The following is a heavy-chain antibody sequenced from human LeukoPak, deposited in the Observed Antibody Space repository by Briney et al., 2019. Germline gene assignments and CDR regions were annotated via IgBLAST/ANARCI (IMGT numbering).Heavy chain of an antibody. Sequence: PGRSLRLSCAASGFTFDDYAMHWVRQAPGKGLEWVSGISWNSGSIGYADSVKGRFTISRDNAKNSLYLQMNSLRAEDTALYYCAKDLCPMSVNYYYGMDVWGQGTTVTVSS. CDR3: AKDLCPMSVNYYYGMDV. CDR1: GFTFDDYA. V-gene: IGHV3-9*01. J-gene: IGHJ6*02. CDR2: ISWNSGSI.